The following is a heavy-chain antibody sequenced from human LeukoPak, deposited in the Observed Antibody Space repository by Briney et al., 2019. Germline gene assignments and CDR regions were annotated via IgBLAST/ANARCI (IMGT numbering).Heavy chain of an antibody. CDR2: IYYSGST. V-gene: IGHV4-59*01. CDR3: ARGGGTLDY. Sequence: PSETLSLTCTVSGGSISSYYWSWIRQPPGKGLEWIGYIYYSGSTNYNPSLKSRVTISVDTSKNQFSLKLSSVTAADTAVYYRARGGGTLDYWGQGTLVTVSS. J-gene: IGHJ4*02. CDR1: GGSISSYY. D-gene: IGHD1-14*01.